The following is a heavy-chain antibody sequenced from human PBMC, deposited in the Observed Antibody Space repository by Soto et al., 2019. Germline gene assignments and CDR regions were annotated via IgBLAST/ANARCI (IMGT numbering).Heavy chain of an antibody. CDR3: ARHRSYFGMRSGEFDD. J-gene: IGHJ4*02. CDR1: GGSISSYY. V-gene: IGHV4-59*08. CDR2: IYYSGST. D-gene: IGHD3-10*01. Sequence: SETLSLTCTVSGGSISSYYWSWIRQPPGKGLEWIGYIYYSGSTNYNPSLKSRVTISVDTSKNQFSLKLSSVTAADTAVYYCARHRSYFGMRSGEFDDWGKGTLVTVSS.